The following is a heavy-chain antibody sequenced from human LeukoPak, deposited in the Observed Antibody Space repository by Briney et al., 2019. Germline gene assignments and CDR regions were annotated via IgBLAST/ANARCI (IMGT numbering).Heavy chain of an antibody. J-gene: IGHJ4*02. V-gene: IGHV3-74*01. Sequence: GGSLRLSCAASGFTLSSYWMHWVRQAPGKGLVWVSRIKSDGSTTNYADSVKGRFTISRDNAKNTLYLQMNSLRAEDTAVYYCARELPFDYWGQGTLVTVSS. CDR2: IKSDGSTT. D-gene: IGHD5-18*01. CDR1: GFTLSSYW. CDR3: ARELPFDY.